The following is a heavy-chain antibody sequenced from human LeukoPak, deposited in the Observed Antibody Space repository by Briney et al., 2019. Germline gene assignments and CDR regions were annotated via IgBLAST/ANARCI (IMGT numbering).Heavy chain of an antibody. CDR2: ISAYNGNT. Sequence: ASVKVSCKASGYTFTGYYMHWVRQAPGQGLEWMGWISAYNGNTNYAQKLQGRVTMTTDTSTSTAYMELRSLRSDDTAVYYCARRGHIAARRNAFDIWGQGTMVTVSS. J-gene: IGHJ3*02. D-gene: IGHD6-6*01. V-gene: IGHV1-18*04. CDR3: ARRGHIAARRNAFDI. CDR1: GYTFTGYY.